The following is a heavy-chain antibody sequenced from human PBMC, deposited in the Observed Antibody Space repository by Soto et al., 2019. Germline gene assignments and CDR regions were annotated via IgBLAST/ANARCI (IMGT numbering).Heavy chain of an antibody. V-gene: IGHV3-11*04. Sequence: GSLRLSCAASGFTFSDYYMSWIRQAPGKGLEWVSYISSSGSTINYADSVKGRFTISRDNAKNTLYLQMNSLRAEDTAVYYCARAAYGEYWFDPWGQGTLVTVSS. CDR2: ISSSGSTI. J-gene: IGHJ5*02. CDR1: GFTFSDYY. D-gene: IGHD4-17*01. CDR3: ARAAYGEYWFDP.